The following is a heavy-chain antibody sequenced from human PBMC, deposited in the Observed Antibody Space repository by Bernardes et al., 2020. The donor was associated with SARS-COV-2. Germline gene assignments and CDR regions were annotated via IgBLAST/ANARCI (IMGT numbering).Heavy chain of an antibody. CDR1: GFTFSKNA. Sequence: GSLRLSCVASGFTFSKNAMTWVRQVPGKGLEWVSAISAIGGSTYYAESVKGRLTISRDNSRNTLYLEMNSLRAEDTAVYYCSKNAKYSSSSMEVWGQGTTVTVS. J-gene: IGHJ6*02. CDR3: SKNAKYSSSSMEV. D-gene: IGHD6-6*01. CDR2: ISAIGGST. V-gene: IGHV3-23*01.